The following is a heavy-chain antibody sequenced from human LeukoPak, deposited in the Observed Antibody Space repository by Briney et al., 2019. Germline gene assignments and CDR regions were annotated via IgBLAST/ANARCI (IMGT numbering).Heavy chain of an antibody. D-gene: IGHD3-22*01. CDR1: GGSISSYF. J-gene: IGHJ3*02. V-gene: IGHV4-4*07. CDR3: ARHLDYDSSGDAFDI. Sequence: SETLSLTCTVSGGSISSYFWSWIRQPAGKGLEWIGRIYTSGITNYNPSLKSRVTMSVDTSKNQFSLKLSSVTAADTAVYYCARHLDYDSSGDAFDIWGQGTRVTVSS. CDR2: IYTSGIT.